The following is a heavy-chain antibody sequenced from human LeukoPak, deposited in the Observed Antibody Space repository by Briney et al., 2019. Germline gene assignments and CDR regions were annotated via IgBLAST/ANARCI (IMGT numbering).Heavy chain of an antibody. CDR3: VRYSSGWYFDY. D-gene: IGHD6-19*01. CDR2: ITSSSGTV. J-gene: IGHJ4*02. CDR1: GFTFSSFS. V-gene: IGHV3-48*04. Sequence: GGSLRLSCAASGFTFSSFSMNWVRQAPGKGLEWVSFITSSSGTVYYADSVKGRFTISRDNAKNSLYLQMNSLRAEDTAVYYCVRYSSGWYFDYWGQGTLVTVSS.